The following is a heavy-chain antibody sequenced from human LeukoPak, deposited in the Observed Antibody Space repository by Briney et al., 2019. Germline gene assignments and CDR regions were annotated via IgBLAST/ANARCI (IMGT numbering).Heavy chain of an antibody. D-gene: IGHD2-21*02. J-gene: IGHJ4*02. CDR2: IHYSGST. V-gene: IGHV4-39*01. Sequence: PSETLSLTCTVSGGSISSSNYYWGWIRQPPGKGLEWIGSIHYSGSTYYNPSLKSRVTISVDTSKNQFSLKLISVTAADTAVYYCARHVHYCGGDRYLDYWGQGTLVTVSS. CDR1: GGSISSSNYY. CDR3: ARHVHYCGGDRYLDY.